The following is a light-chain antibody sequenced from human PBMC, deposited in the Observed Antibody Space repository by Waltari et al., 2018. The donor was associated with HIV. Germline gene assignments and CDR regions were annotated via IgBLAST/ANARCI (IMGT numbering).Light chain of an antibody. Sequence: QSALTQPASVFGSPGQSIPISCTVTSSDVGSYNLGSWYQQHPAKAPKFMIYEVSKGPSGVSNRFSGSKSGNTASLTIAGLQAEDEADYYCCSYAVSSVVFGGGTKLTVL. J-gene: IGLJ2*01. CDR2: EVS. V-gene: IGLV2-23*02. CDR3: CSYAVSSVV. CDR1: SSDVGSYNL.